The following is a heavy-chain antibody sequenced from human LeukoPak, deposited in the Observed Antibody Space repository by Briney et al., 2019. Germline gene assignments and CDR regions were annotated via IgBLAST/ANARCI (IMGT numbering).Heavy chain of an antibody. CDR3: ARGQYRGSYYGSFDY. J-gene: IGHJ4*02. V-gene: IGHV4-34*01. D-gene: IGHD1-26*01. CDR1: GGSISSYY. Sequence: SETLSLTCTVSGGSISSYYWSWIRQPPGKGLEWIGEINHSGSTNYNPSLKSRVTISVDTSKNQFSLKLTSVTAADTAMYYCARGQYRGSYYGSFDYWGQGTLVTVSS. CDR2: INHSGST.